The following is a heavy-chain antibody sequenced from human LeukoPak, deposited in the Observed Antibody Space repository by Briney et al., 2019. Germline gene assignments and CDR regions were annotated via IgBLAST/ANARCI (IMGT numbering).Heavy chain of an antibody. CDR2: IYYSGST. D-gene: IGHD3-3*01. CDR1: GGSISSYY. V-gene: IGHV4-59*01. CDR3: ARANFWSGYTYYYYMDV. J-gene: IGHJ6*03. Sequence: SETLSLTCTVSGGSISSYYWSWIRQPPGKGLEWIGYIYYSGSTNYNPSLKSRVTISVDTSKNQFSLKLSSVTAADTAVYYRARANFWSGYTYYYYMDVWGKGTTVTVSS.